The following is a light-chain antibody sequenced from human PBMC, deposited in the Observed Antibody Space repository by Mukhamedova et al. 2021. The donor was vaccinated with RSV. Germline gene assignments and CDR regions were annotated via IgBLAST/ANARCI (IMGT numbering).Light chain of an antibody. CDR2: AAS. CDR3: QHSYGCPWT. J-gene: IGKJ1*01. Sequence: WYQRRVHGRAPNLLIYAASTLHTGVPSRFSGSGSGTDFSLTIAGLEPEDFATYYCQHSYGCPWTFGQGTRVEVK. V-gene: IGKV1-39*01.